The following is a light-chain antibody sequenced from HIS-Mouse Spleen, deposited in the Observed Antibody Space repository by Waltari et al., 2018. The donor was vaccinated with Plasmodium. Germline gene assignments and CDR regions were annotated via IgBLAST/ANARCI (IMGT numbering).Light chain of an antibody. Sequence: DIQMTQSPSTLSASVGDRVTITCRASQSISSWLAWYQQKPGKAPKLLIYAASTLQSGVPSRFSGSGSGTDFTLTISCLQSEDFATYYCQQYYSFPQTFGQGTKVEIK. J-gene: IGKJ1*01. CDR2: AAS. CDR3: QQYYSFPQT. CDR1: QSISSW. V-gene: IGKV1-5*01.